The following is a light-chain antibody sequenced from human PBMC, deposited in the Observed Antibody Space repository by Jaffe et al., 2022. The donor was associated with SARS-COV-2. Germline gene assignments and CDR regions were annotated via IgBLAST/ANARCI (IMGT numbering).Light chain of an antibody. V-gene: IGKV3-20*01. CDR3: QQYDSSQFT. Sequence: IVLTQSPGTLSLSPGERATLSCRASQSVGSSYLAWYQQKAGQAPRLVIYGVSSRAAGIPDRFSGSGSGTDFTLTISRLEPEDFAVYYCQQYDSSQFTFGPGTKVDIK. CDR1: QSVGSSY. CDR2: GVS. J-gene: IGKJ3*01.